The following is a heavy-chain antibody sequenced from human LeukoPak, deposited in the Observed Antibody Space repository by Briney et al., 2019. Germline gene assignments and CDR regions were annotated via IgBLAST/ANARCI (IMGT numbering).Heavy chain of an antibody. V-gene: IGHV3-21*01. CDR2: ISSSSSYV. CDR1: GFTFNCFS. Sequence: GGSLTLSCAASGFTFNCFSMNWVAPAPGKGLVGGSSISSSSSYVSYAHTVKGRFTISRDNAKNSLYLQMSSLRAEDTAVYYCARDRRIQLWFSPGSRYGMDVWGQGTTVTVSS. J-gene: IGHJ6*02. D-gene: IGHD5-18*01. CDR3: ARDRRIQLWFSPGSRYGMDV.